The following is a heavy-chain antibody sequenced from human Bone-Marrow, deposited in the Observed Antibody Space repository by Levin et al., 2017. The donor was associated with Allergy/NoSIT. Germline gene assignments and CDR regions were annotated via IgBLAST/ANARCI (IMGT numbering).Heavy chain of an antibody. V-gene: IGHV3-30*03. Sequence: GGSLRLSCAASGFTFTSYGMHWLRQAPGKGLEWMAVISYAGGREYYAESVKGRFSISRDNSKNTLYLQMNSLRAEDTAVSFCARDAGYCGDGCCYSDAFDIWGQGTVVTVSS. J-gene: IGHJ3*02. CDR2: ISYAGGRE. D-gene: IGHD2-15*01. CDR1: GFTFTSYG. CDR3: ARDAGYCGDGCCYSDAFDI.